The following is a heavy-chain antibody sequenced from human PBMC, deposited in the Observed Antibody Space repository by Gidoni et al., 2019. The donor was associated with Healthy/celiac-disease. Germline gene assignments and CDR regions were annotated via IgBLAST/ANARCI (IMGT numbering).Heavy chain of an antibody. CDR1: GGSISSYY. CDR2: IYYSGST. D-gene: IGHD3-22*01. Sequence: QVQLQESGPGLVKPSETLSLTCTVSGGSISSYYWSWIRQPPGKGLEWIGYIYYSGSTNYNPSLKSRVTISVDTSKNQFSLKLSSVTAADTAVYYCARDDSSGYAPGGYFDYWGQGTLVTVSS. J-gene: IGHJ4*02. CDR3: ARDDSSGYAPGGYFDY. V-gene: IGHV4-59*01.